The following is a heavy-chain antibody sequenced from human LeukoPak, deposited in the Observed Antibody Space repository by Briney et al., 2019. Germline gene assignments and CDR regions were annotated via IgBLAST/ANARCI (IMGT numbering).Heavy chain of an antibody. CDR1: GGSISSSSYY. CDR3: ARQRDNWNDPFDY. V-gene: IGHV4-39*01. J-gene: IGHJ4*02. D-gene: IGHD1-1*01. CDR2: IYYSGST. Sequence: PLETLSLTCTVSGGSISSSSYYWGWIRQPPGKGLEWIGSIYYSGSTYYNPSLKSRVTISVDTSKNQFSLKLSSVTAADTAVYYCARQRDNWNDPFDYWGQGTLVTVSS.